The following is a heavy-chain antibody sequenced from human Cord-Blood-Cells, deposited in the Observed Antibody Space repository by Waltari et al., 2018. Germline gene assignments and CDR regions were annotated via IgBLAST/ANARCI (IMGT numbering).Heavy chain of an antibody. J-gene: IGHJ5*02. CDR1: GYTLTELS. CDR3: ATLKSGSYLA. Sequence: QVQLVPSGAEVKKPGASVKVSCTVSGYTLTELSMHWVRQAPGKGLEWMGGFDPEDGETIYAQNVQGRVTMTEDTATDTAYMGLSSLRSEDTAVYYCATLKSGSYLAWGQGTLVTVSS. D-gene: IGHD3-10*01. CDR2: FDPEDGET. V-gene: IGHV1-24*01.